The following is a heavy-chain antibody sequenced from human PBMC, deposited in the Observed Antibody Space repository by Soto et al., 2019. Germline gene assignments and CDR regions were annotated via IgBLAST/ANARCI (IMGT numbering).Heavy chain of an antibody. V-gene: IGHV4-59*01. Sequence: LSLTCTVSGGSISSYYWGWIRQPPGKGLEWIGYVYYTGTTHFNPSLKSRVSMSVDTSKNQFSLKLSSVTTADTAVYYCARAAAADYWGQGTLVTVSS. CDR3: ARAAAADY. J-gene: IGHJ4*02. CDR2: VYYTGTT. CDR1: GGSISSYY. D-gene: IGHD6-13*01.